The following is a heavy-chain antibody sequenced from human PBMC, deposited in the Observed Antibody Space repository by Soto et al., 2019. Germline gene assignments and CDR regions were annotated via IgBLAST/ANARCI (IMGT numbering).Heavy chain of an antibody. CDR3: AGSGYYHNSGMDV. CDR1: GYTFTSYY. Sequence: ASVKVSCKASGYTFTSYYMHWVRQAPGQGLEWMGVINPSGGSTSYAQKFQGRVTMTRDTSTSTVYMELSSLRSEDTAVYYCAGSGYYHNSGMDVWGQGTTVTVSS. D-gene: IGHD3-22*01. CDR2: INPSGGST. V-gene: IGHV1-46*01. J-gene: IGHJ6*02.